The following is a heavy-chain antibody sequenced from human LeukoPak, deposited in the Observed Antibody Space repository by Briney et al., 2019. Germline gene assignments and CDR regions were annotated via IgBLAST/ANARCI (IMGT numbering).Heavy chain of an antibody. CDR2: INPSGGST. J-gene: IGHJ4*02. CDR1: GYTFTSYY. CDR3: ARAMSGSPVENDYLDY. V-gene: IGHV1-46*01. D-gene: IGHD3-10*01. Sequence: ASVKVSCKASGYTFTSYYMHWVRQAPGQGLEWMGIINPSGGSTSYAQKFQGRVTMTRDMSTSTVYMELSSLRSEDTAVYYCARAMSGSPVENDYLDYWGQGTLVTVSS.